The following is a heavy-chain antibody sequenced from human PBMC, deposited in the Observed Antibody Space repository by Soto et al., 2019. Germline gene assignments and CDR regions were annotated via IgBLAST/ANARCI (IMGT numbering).Heavy chain of an antibody. CDR1: GASISSSGYY. CDR2: IDYIGNT. Sequence: QVQLQESGPGLVSPWGTLSLTCTVSGASISSSGYYWGWIRQAPGKGLVWIGSIDYIGNTYYNPSFKSRVTVSEDTSKNQISLQLNSMTAADSAVHYSVRGGLRYQQSSYYFDVWGQGTLVTVSS. CDR3: VRGGLRYQQSSYYFDV. V-gene: IGHV4-39*01. D-gene: IGHD3-16*01. J-gene: IGHJ4*02.